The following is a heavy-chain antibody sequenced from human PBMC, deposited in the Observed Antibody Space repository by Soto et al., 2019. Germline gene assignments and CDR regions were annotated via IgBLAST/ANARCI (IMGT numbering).Heavy chain of an antibody. CDR1: GFTFSSSD. Sequence: EVQLVESGGGLVQPGGSLRLSCAASGFTFSSSDMHWVSQATGKALEWVSAIGNTGDTYYPGSVKGRFTISRENAKNSLYLQMNNLRAGDTAVYYCARGGELFRFDYWGQGALVTVSS. D-gene: IGHD3-10*01. V-gene: IGHV3-13*01. CDR2: IGNTGDT. CDR3: ARGGELFRFDY. J-gene: IGHJ4*02.